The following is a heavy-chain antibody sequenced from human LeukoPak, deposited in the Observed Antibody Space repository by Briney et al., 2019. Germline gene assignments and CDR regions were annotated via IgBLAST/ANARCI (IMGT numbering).Heavy chain of an antibody. CDR1: GGSISSSSYY. V-gene: IGHV4-39*01. D-gene: IGHD3-10*01. CDR3: ASQTFDYYGSGPTPGALDY. Sequence: SETLSLTSTVSGGSISSSSYYWGWIRQPPGKGLEWIGSIYYSGSTYYNPSLKSRVTISVDTSKNQFSLKLSSVAAADTAVYYCASQTFDYYGSGPTPGALDYWGQGTLVTVSS. CDR2: IYYSGST. J-gene: IGHJ4*02.